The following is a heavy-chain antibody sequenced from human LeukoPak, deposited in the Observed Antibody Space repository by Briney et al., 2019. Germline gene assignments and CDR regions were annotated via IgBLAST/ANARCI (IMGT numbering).Heavy chain of an antibody. V-gene: IGHV4-39*01. D-gene: IGHD1-26*01. Sequence: PSETLSLTCTVSSGSISTSYYYRGWIRQPRGKGLEWIGTVHYSGRIYSSPSLKSRVTTSVDTSKHQFSLKLTSMTAADTAMYYCARHSGLGSAFDIWGQGTMVTVSS. J-gene: IGHJ3*02. CDR1: SGSISTSYYY. CDR2: VHYSGRI. CDR3: ARHSGLGSAFDI.